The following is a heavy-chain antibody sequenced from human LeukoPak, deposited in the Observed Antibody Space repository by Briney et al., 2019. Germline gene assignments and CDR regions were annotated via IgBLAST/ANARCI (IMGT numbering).Heavy chain of an antibody. J-gene: IGHJ4*02. Sequence: GGSLRLSCAAYGFTFSSYSMNWVRQAPGKGLEWVSSISSSSSYIYYADSVKGRFTISRDNAKNSLYLQMNSLRAEDTAVYYCARVTGVWGSYRYFDYWGQGTLVTVSS. V-gene: IGHV3-21*01. D-gene: IGHD3-16*02. CDR3: ARVTGVWGSYRYFDY. CDR2: ISSSSSYI. CDR1: GFTFSSYS.